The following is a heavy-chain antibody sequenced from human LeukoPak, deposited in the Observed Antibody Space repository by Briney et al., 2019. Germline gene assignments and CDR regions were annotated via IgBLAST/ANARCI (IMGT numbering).Heavy chain of an antibody. D-gene: IGHD3-10*01. V-gene: IGHV4-39*01. CDR3: ARLRGGVPLWGD. CDR2: INYSGTT. Sequence: KPSETLSLTCTVSSGSFSSRSYYCGWIRQPPGMGLEWIATINYSGTTYYNPSLKSRVTASVDTSKNQFYLKLSSVTAADTAVYHRARLRGGVPLWGDWGQGTLVTVSS. CDR1: SGSFSSRSYY. J-gene: IGHJ4*02.